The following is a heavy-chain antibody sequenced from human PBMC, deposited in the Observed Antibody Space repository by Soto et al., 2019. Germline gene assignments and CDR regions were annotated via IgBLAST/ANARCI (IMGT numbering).Heavy chain of an antibody. CDR2: ITSKSAGATT. CDR1: GFTFSNAW. V-gene: IGHV3-15*01. Sequence: EAQLVESGGGLVTPGGSLRLSCVASGFTFSNAWMSWVRQVPGKGLEWIGRITSKSAGATTAYAAPMTGRFTVSRDDLKNTLYLQVNSLKTEDTGIYYCYTEHTLFMAHWGQGTLVTVSS. J-gene: IGHJ4*02. CDR3: YTEHTLFMAH.